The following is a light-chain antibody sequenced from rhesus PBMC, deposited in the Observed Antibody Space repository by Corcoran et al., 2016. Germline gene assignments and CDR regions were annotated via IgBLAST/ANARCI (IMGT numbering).Light chain of an antibody. J-gene: IGKJ2*01. CDR2: KAS. CDR3: QQYNSSPYS. CDR1: QSISSW. V-gene: IGKV1-22*01. Sequence: DIQMTQSPSSLSASVGDTVTITCRASQSISSWLAWYQQKPGKAPKVLIYKASSLQSGFPSRFSGSGYGTDCTLTISSLQSEDCATYYCQQYNSSPYSFGRGTKVEIK.